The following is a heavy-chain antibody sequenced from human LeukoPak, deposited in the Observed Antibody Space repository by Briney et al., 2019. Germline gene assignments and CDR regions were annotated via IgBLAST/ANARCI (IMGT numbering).Heavy chain of an antibody. J-gene: IGHJ1*01. V-gene: IGHV1-18*01. D-gene: IGHD3-22*01. CDR3: ASHYYDSSGYYPLGAEYFQH. Sequence: GASVKVSCKAPGYTFASYGISWVRQAPGQGLEWMGWISAYNGNTNYAQKFQGRVTITADKSTSTAYMELSSLRSEDTAVYYCASHYYDSSGYYPLGAEYFQHWGQGTLVTVSS. CDR1: GYTFASYG. CDR2: ISAYNGNT.